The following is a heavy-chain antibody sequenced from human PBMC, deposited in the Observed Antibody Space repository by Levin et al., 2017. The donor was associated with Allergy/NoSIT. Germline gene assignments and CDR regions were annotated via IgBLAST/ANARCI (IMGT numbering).Heavy chain of an antibody. CDR1: GYSFTTSW. CDR2: IYPGDSDT. Sequence: GESLKISCQGSGYSFTTSWIGWVRQMPGKGLEWMGIIYPGDSDTRYNPSFQGQVTMSVNKSSSIAYLLWSSLKASDTAMYYCAMGYCSGVRCPGHYFDLWGQGTLVAVS. CDR3: AMGYCSGVRCPGHYFDL. D-gene: IGHD2-15*01. V-gene: IGHV5-51*01. J-gene: IGHJ4*02.